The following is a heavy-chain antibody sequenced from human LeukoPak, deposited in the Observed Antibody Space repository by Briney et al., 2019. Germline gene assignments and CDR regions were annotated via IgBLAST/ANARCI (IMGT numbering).Heavy chain of an antibody. V-gene: IGHV3-48*03. Sequence: GGSLRLSCAASGFTFSSYEMNWVRQAPGKGLEWVSYISSSGSTIYYADYVKGRFTISRDNAKNSLYLQMNSLRAEDTAVYYCASHYGSGSYYHYFDYWGQGTLVTVSS. D-gene: IGHD3-10*01. J-gene: IGHJ4*02. CDR2: ISSSGSTI. CDR1: GFTFSSYE. CDR3: ASHYGSGSYYHYFDY.